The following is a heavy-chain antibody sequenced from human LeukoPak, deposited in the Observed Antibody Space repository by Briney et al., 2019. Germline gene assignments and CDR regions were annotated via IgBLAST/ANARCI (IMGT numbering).Heavy chain of an antibody. V-gene: IGHV4-34*01. J-gene: IGHJ4*02. D-gene: IGHD6-13*01. CDR2: INHSGST. CDR3: ARALSSSWYGY. Sequence: GSLRLSCVASGFTFSSYNMNWVRQPPGKGLEWIGEINHSGSTNYNPSLKSRVTISVDTSKNQFSLKLSSVTAADTAVYYCARALSSSWYGYWGQGTLVTVSS. CDR1: GFTFSSYN.